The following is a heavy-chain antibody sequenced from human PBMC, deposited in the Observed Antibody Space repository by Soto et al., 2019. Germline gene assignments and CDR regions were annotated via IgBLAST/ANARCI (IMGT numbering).Heavy chain of an antibody. Sequence: QVQLVQSGAEVKKPGSSVNVSCTTSGGTFGNSAVAWVRQAPGQGLEWMGGIVPMFGTANYAQKFQGRLTIAADDSTSTAYMELRSLRSDDTAVYFCARDGDPESAFWRGPLDGGRFDPWGQGTLVTVSS. CDR2: IVPMFGTA. CDR1: GGTFGNSA. J-gene: IGHJ5*02. V-gene: IGHV1-69*12. CDR3: ARDGDPESAFWRGPLDGGRFDP. D-gene: IGHD3-3*01.